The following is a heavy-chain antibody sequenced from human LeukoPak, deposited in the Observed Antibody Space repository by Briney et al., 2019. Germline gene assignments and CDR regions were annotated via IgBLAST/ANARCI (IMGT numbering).Heavy chain of an antibody. D-gene: IGHD6-19*01. J-gene: IGHJ4*02. Sequence: GGSLRLSCAASGFSFSSYAMSWVRQAPRKGVEWVSGIGASGDSTYYTDSVKGRFTISRDNSKNTLYLQMNSLRPEDTAVYYCAKDLHAPVPDYFDCWGQGNLVTVSS. CDR3: AKDLHAPVPDYFDC. CDR1: GFSFSSYA. CDR2: IGASGDST. V-gene: IGHV3-23*01.